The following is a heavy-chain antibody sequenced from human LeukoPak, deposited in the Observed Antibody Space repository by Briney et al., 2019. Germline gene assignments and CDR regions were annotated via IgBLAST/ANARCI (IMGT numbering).Heavy chain of an antibody. CDR2: INAGNGNT. J-gene: IGHJ4*02. CDR3: KKTEVGYCSSTSCYVRGDDY. V-gene: IGHV1-3*01. D-gene: IGHD2-2*01. Sequence: ASVKVSCKASGYTFTSYAMHWVRQAPGQRLEWMGWINAGNGNTKYSQEFQGRVTITRDTSASTAYMELSRLRSDDTAVYYCKKTEVGYCSSTSCYVRGDDYWGQGTLVTVSS. CDR1: GYTFTSYA.